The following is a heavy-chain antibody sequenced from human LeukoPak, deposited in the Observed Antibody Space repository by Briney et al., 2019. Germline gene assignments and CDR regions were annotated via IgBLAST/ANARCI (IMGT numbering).Heavy chain of an antibody. CDR3: ARDPNYYGSAHFDY. D-gene: IGHD3-10*01. V-gene: IGHV1-2*02. CDR2: INPNSGGT. CDR1: GYTFTGYY. Sequence: ASVKVSSKASGYTFTGYYMHWVRQAPGQGLEWMGWINPNSGGTNYAQKFQGRVTMTRDTSISTAYMELSRLRSDDTAVYYCARDPNYYGSAHFDYWGQGTLVTVSS. J-gene: IGHJ4*02.